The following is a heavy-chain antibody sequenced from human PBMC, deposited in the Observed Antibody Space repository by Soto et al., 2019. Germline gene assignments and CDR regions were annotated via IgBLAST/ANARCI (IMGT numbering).Heavy chain of an antibody. D-gene: IGHD3-9*01. CDR2: INHSGST. CDR1: GGSFSGYY. V-gene: IGHV4-34*01. Sequence: SETLSLTCAVYGGSFSGYYWSWIRQPPGKGLEWIGEINHSGSTNYNPSLKSRVTISVDTSKNQFSLKLSSVTAADTAVYYCARGGKDILTGYYYFDYWGQGTLVTVSS. CDR3: ARGGKDILTGYYYFDY. J-gene: IGHJ4*02.